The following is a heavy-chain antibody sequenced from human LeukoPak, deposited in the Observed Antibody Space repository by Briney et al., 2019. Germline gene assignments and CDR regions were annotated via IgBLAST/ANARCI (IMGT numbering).Heavy chain of an antibody. CDR2: IGYTGST. CDR3: ARAVTGTSLVDF. V-gene: IGHV4-59*08. J-gene: IGHJ4*02. Sequence: SETLSLTCTISGGSIGGDHWSWIRQAPGEGLEWIGYIGYTGSTSYNPSLRSRVTISLNTPENQFSLRLTSVTAADTAVYYCARAVTGTSLVDFWGQGTLVAVSS. CDR1: GGSIGGDH. D-gene: IGHD6-19*01.